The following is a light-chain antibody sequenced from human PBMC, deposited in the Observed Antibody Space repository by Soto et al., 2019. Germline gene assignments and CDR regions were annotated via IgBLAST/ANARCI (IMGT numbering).Light chain of an antibody. V-gene: IGKV1-9*01. Sequence: DIQLTQSPSFLSASVGDRVTITCRASQDISNFLAWYQQKPGKAPKLLIYAASTLQSGVPSRFSGSGSGREFTLTISSLQPEDFATYHCQQLNSYPIATFGGGTKVETK. J-gene: IGKJ4*01. CDR2: AAS. CDR1: QDISNF. CDR3: QQLNSYPIAT.